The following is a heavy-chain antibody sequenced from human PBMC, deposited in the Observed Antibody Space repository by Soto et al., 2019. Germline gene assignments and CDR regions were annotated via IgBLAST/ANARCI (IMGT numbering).Heavy chain of an antibody. CDR2: IYYSGST. CDR1: GGSISSDDYY. CDR3: ARAVSVGYDRLDV. J-gene: IGHJ6*02. V-gene: IGHV4-31*03. Sequence: SETLSLTCTVSGGSISSDDYYSNWIRQHPGKGLEWIGYIYYSGSTYYNPSLRSRVTMSVDTSKNQLSLQLSSGTAADTAVYYCARAVSVGYDRLDVWGQGTTVTVS.